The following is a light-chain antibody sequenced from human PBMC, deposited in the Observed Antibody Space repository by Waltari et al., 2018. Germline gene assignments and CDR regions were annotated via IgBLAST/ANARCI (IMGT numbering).Light chain of an antibody. V-gene: IGKV3-11*01. Sequence: ELVLTQSPATLSLSPGERATLSCRASQSVSSSLGCYQQRPGQAPRLLIYDASSRATGIPARFSGSGSGTDFTLTISSLEPEDFAVYYCQQRSKWPITFGQGTRLEIK. CDR1: QSVSSS. J-gene: IGKJ5*01. CDR3: QQRSKWPIT. CDR2: DAS.